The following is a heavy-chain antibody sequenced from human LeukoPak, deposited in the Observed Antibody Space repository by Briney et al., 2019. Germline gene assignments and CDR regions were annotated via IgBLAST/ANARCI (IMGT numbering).Heavy chain of an antibody. CDR2: INHSGST. CDR1: GGSFSGYY. J-gene: IGHJ4*02. D-gene: IGHD3-10*01. V-gene: IGHV4-34*01. CDR3: ARVGADGSGFLFDY. Sequence: SETLTLTCAVYGGSFSGYYWSWIRQPPGKGLEWIGEINHSGSTNYNPSLKSRVTISVDTSKNQFSLKLSSVTAADTAVYYCARVGADGSGFLFDYWGQGTLVTVSS.